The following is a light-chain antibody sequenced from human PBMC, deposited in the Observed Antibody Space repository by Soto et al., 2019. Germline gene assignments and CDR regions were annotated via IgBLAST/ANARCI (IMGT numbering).Light chain of an antibody. CDR3: QQSYSTPWT. J-gene: IGKJ1*01. CDR2: GAS. CDR1: QSISSY. Sequence: IQMTQSPSSLSASFGDRVTITCRASQSISSYLNWYQQRPGKAPKVLIYGASTLQSGVPSRFSGSGSGTDFTLTISSLQPEDFATYYCQQSYSTPWTFGQGTKVDI. V-gene: IGKV1-39*01.